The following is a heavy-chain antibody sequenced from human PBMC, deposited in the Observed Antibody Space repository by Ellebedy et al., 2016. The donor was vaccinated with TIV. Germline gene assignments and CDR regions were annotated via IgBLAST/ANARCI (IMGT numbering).Heavy chain of an antibody. Sequence: MPSETLSLTCSVSGGSINSGGYYWSWIRQYPGKGLEWIGYIYYSGSTYYNPSLESRVTISVDTSKNQFSLNLSSVTAADTAVYYCATGNYLDQLNVYWGQGTLVTVSS. D-gene: IGHD3/OR15-3a*01. CDR1: GGSINSGGYY. V-gene: IGHV4-31*03. CDR3: ATGNYLDQLNVY. CDR2: IYYSGST. J-gene: IGHJ4*02.